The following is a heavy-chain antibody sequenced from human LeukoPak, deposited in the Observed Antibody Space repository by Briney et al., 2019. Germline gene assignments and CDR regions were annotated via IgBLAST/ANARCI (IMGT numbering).Heavy chain of an antibody. CDR1: GCTFSSYA. D-gene: IGHD5-12*01. CDR3: AKVTLPDYPYYFDY. V-gene: IGHV3-23*01. CDR2: ISGSGGST. J-gene: IGHJ4*02. Sequence: GGSLRLSCAASGCTFSSYAMSWVRQAPGKGLEWVSAISGSGGSTYYADSVKGRFTISRDNSKTTLYLQMNSLRPEDTAVYYCAKVTLPDYPYYFDYCGQGTLVTVSS.